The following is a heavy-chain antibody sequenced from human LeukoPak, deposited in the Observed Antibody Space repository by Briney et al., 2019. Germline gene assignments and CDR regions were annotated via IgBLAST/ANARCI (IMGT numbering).Heavy chain of an antibody. Sequence: SETLSLTCTVSGGSISSGSYYWSWIRQPAGKGLEWIGRIYTSGSTNYNPSLKSRVTISVDTSKNKFSLKLSSVTAADTAVYYCARNNRGYSDYWGQGTLVTVSS. CDR3: ARNNRGYSDY. J-gene: IGHJ4*02. CDR1: GGSISSGSYY. CDR2: IYTSGST. D-gene: IGHD3-22*01. V-gene: IGHV4-61*02.